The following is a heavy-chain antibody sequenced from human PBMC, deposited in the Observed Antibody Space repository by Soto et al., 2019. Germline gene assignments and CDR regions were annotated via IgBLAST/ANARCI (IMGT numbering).Heavy chain of an antibody. J-gene: IGHJ6*04. CDR2: IIPILGIA. CDR1: GGTFSSYT. D-gene: IGHD3-16*01. CDR3: AGGGGVEEGVMDV. Sequence: QVQLVQSGAEVKKPGSSVKVSCKASGGTFSSYTISWVRQAPGQGLEWMGRIIPILGIANYAQKFQSRVTITADKSTSTAYMELSSLRSEDTAVYYCAGGGGVEEGVMDVWGKGTTVTVSS. V-gene: IGHV1-69*02.